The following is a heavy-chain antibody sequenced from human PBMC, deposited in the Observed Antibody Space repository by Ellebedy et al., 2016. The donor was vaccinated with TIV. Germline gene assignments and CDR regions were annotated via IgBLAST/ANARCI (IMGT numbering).Heavy chain of an antibody. D-gene: IGHD2-21*02. CDR1: GFTLSSYA. Sequence: PGGSLRLSCAASGFTLSSYAMSRVRQAPGKGLEWVASITPGGASIYYADSVKGRFTISRDNSKNTLYLQMNSLRDEDTAVYSCARDRVYCGGDCYFSYSYYGMDVWGQGTTVTVSS. CDR3: ARDRVYCGGDCYFSYSYYGMDV. V-gene: IGHV3-23*01. CDR2: ITPGGASI. J-gene: IGHJ6*02.